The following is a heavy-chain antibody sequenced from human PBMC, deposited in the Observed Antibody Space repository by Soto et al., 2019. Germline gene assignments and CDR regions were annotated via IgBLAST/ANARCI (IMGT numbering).Heavy chain of an antibody. CDR2: AYYSEST. CDR3: ARHRNWKADY. J-gene: IGHJ4*02. Sequence: SETLSLTCTVSGGSIRSSTYQWGWIRQPPGRGLEWIGSAYYSESTYYNPSLKSRVAVSVDTSKNQFSLKVTSVTAADTAVYYCARHRNWKADYWGKGTRVTV. D-gene: IGHD1-1*01. V-gene: IGHV4-39*01. CDR1: GGSIRSSTYQ.